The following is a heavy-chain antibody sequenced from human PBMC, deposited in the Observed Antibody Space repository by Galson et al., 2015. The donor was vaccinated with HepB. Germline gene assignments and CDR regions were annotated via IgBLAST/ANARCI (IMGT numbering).Heavy chain of an antibody. D-gene: IGHD3-10*01. CDR1: GYTFTGYY. J-gene: IGHJ4*02. CDR2: INPNSGGT. CDR3: ATSPSPHYGSGSYYGY. Sequence: SVKVSCKASGYTFTGYYMHWVRQAPGQGLEWMGRINPNSGGTNYAQKFQGRVTMTRDTSTSTAYMELSSLRSEDTAVYYCATSPSPHYGSGSYYGYWGQGTLVTVSS. V-gene: IGHV1-2*06.